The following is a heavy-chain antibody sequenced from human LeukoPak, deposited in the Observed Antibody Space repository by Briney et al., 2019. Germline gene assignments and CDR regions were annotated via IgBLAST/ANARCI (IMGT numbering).Heavy chain of an antibody. Sequence: ASVKVSCKASGYTFTSYDINWVRQATGQGLEWMGWMNPNSGNTGYAQKFQGRVTITADKSTSTAYMELSSLRSEDTAVYYCARVYSSGWSNWYFDLWGRGTLVTVSS. V-gene: IGHV1-8*01. J-gene: IGHJ2*01. D-gene: IGHD6-19*01. CDR1: GYTFTSYD. CDR3: ARVYSSGWSNWYFDL. CDR2: MNPNSGNT.